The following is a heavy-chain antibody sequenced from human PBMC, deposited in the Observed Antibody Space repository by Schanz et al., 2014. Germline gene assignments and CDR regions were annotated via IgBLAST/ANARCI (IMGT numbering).Heavy chain of an antibody. D-gene: IGHD3-22*01. CDR2: IKNTFNSYTT. Sequence: PGGSLRLSCAASGFTFSDHFMDWVRQAPGKGLEWVARIKNTFNSYTTEYAASVKGRFSISRDDSKSSLYLQMNSLRAEDTGVYYCARGREVVAKIFDVWGQGTMVTVSS. V-gene: IGHV3-72*01. CDR3: ARGREVVAKIFDV. J-gene: IGHJ3*01. CDR1: GFTFSDHF.